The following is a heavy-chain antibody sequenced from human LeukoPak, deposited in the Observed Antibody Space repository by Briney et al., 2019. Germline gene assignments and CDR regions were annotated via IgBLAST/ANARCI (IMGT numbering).Heavy chain of an antibody. CDR1: GFSFSSYE. CDR3: ARDSVYGSGSNYYYYYMDV. V-gene: IGHV3-48*03. Sequence: GGSLRLSCAASGFSFSSYEINWVRQAPGKGLEWVSYIGSSGSTVYYADSVKGRFTISRDNAKNSLYLQMNSLRAEDTAVYYCARDSVYGSGSNYYYYYMDVWGKGTTVTVSS. J-gene: IGHJ6*03. D-gene: IGHD3-10*01. CDR2: IGSSGSTV.